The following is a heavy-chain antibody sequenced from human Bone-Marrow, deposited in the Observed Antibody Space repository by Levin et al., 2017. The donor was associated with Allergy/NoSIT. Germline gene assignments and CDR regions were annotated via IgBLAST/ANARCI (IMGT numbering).Heavy chain of an antibody. CDR3: TRDASVTPDVSGSDVFDV. D-gene: IGHD5-12*01. Sequence: GESLKISCEASGFKFSDYGMNWVRQAPGKGLEWVASISSRSSYIYYADSLKGRITISRDNAENSLYLQMSSLGADDTAVCYCTRDASVTPDVSGSDVFDVWGQGTMVTVSS. CDR2: ISSRSSYI. V-gene: IGHV3-21*06. J-gene: IGHJ3*01. CDR1: GFKFSDYG.